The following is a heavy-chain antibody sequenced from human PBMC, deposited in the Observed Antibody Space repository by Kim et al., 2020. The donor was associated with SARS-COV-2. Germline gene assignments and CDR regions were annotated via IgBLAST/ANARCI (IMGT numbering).Heavy chain of an antibody. J-gene: IGHJ4*02. D-gene: IGHD3-10*01. V-gene: IGHV4-39*07. CDR2: IYYSGST. CDR1: GGSISSSSYY. CDR3: AREGSGRLLGD. Sequence: SETLSLTCTVSGGSISSSSYYWGWIRQPPGKGLEWIGSIYYSGSTYYNPSLKSRVTISVDTSKNQFSLKLSSVTAADTAVYYCAREGSGRLLGDWGQGTLVTVSS.